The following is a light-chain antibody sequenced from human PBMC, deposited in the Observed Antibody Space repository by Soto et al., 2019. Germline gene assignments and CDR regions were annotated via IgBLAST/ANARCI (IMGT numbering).Light chain of an antibody. V-gene: IGKV3-11*01. CDR2: DVS. J-gene: IGKJ5*01. CDR1: QSVSNY. CDR3: QQRSDWPIT. Sequence: EIVFTQFPATLSLSPGERATLSCRASQSVSNYLAWYQQKPGQAPRLLIYDVSTRATGIPARFSGSGSGTDFTLSITSLEPEDFAVYSCQQRSDWPITFGQGTRLEIK.